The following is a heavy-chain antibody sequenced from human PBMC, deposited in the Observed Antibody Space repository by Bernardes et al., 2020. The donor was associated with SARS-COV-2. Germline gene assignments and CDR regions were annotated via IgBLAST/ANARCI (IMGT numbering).Heavy chain of an antibody. V-gene: IGHV3-21*01. CDR2: ISSSSSYI. CDR3: ARAQLWPVDGFDY. Sequence: GGSLGLSCAASGFTFRSYSMNWVRQAPGKGLEWVSSISSSSSYIYYADSVKGRFTISRDNAKNSLYLQMNSLRAEDTAVYYCARAQLWPVDGFDYWGQGTLVTVSS. J-gene: IGHJ4*02. D-gene: IGHD5-18*01. CDR1: GFTFRSYS.